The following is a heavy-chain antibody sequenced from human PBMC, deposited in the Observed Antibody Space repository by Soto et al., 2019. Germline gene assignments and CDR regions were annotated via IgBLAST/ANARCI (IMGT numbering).Heavy chain of an antibody. D-gene: IGHD1-26*01. J-gene: IGHJ4*02. V-gene: IGHV3-30*18. CDR2: ISYDGSNK. Sequence: GGSLRLSCAASGFTFSSYGMHRVRQAPGKGLEWVAVISYDGSNKYYADSVKGRFTISRDNSKNTLYLQMNSLRAEDTAVYYCAKVGATPGGFDYWGQGTLVTVSS. CDR3: AKVGATPGGFDY. CDR1: GFTFSSYG.